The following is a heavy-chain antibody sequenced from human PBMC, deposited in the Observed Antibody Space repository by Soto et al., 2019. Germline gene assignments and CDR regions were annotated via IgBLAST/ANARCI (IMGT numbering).Heavy chain of an antibody. D-gene: IGHD5-18*01. J-gene: IGHJ6*02. CDR3: ASRGYGYGLGYYGMDV. CDR2: INAGNGNT. CDR1: GYTFTSYA. V-gene: IGHV1-3*01. Sequence: ASVKVSCKASGYTFTSYAMHWVRQAPGQRLEWMGWINAGNGNTTYSQKFQGRVTITRDTSASTAYMELSSLRSEDTAVYYCASRGYGYGLGYYGMDVWGQGTTVTVSS.